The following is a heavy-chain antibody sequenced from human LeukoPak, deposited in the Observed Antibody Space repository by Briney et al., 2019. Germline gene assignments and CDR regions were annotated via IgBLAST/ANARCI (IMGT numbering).Heavy chain of an antibody. D-gene: IGHD1-1*01. Sequence: GGSLRLSCSASGFTFSSYAMHWVRQAPGKGLEYVSAISSNGGSRYYADSVKGRFTISRDNSKNTLYLQMSSLRAEDTAVYYCVVQGWVFRAPTQYYFDYWGQGTLVTVSP. V-gene: IGHV3-64D*06. CDR3: VVQGWVFRAPTQYYFDY. CDR1: GFTFSSYA. CDR2: ISSNGGSR. J-gene: IGHJ4*02.